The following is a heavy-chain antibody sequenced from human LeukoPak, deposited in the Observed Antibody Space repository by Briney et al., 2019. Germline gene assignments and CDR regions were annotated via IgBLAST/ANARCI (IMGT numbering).Heavy chain of an antibody. Sequence: ASVKVSCKASGYTFTSYAMHWVRQAPGQRLEWMGWINAGNGNTKYSQKFQGRVTITRDTSASTAYMELSSLRSEDTAVYYCARDRGSSPSRTYYYYYGMDVWGKGTTVTVSS. V-gene: IGHV1-3*01. J-gene: IGHJ6*04. CDR2: INAGNGNT. D-gene: IGHD2-2*01. CDR3: ARDRGSSPSRTYYYYYGMDV. CDR1: GYTFTSYA.